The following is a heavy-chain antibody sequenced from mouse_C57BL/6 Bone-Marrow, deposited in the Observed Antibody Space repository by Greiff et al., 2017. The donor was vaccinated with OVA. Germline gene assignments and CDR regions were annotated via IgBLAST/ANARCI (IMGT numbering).Heavy chain of an antibody. CDR3: TVYYYGSSYD. CDR1: GFNIKDDY. CDR2: IDPEKGDT. D-gene: IGHD1-1*01. J-gene: IGHJ2*01. Sequence: VQLQQSGAELVRPGASVKLSCTASGFNIKDDYMHWVKQRPEQGLEWIGWIDPEKGDTEYASKFQGKATKTADTSSNTAYLQLSSLTSEATAVYSCTVYYYGSSYDWGQGTTLTVSS. V-gene: IGHV14-4*01.